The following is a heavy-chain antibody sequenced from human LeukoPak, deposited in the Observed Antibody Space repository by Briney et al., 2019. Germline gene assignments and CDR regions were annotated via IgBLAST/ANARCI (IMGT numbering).Heavy chain of an antibody. CDR3: ARRVTSNCFDP. Sequence: SETLSLTCSVSGGSISSHYWSWIRQPPGKGLEWIGYMHYSGSANYNPSLKSRVTMSVDTSKNQFSPNLSSVTAADTAVYYCARRVTSNCFDPWGQGTLVTVSS. D-gene: IGHD4-23*01. J-gene: IGHJ5*02. CDR1: GGSISSHY. V-gene: IGHV4-59*08. CDR2: MHYSGSA.